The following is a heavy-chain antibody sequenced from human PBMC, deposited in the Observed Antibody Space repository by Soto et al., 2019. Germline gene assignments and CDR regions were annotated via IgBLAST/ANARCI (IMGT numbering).Heavy chain of an antibody. CDR3: ARGPWQSLPSGRGGDY. J-gene: IGHJ4*02. CDR2: MNPNSGNT. CDR1: GYTFTSYD. D-gene: IGHD1-26*01. V-gene: IGHV1-8*01. Sequence: QVQLVQSGAEVKKPGASVKVSCKASGYTFTSYDINWVRQATGQGLEWMGWMNPNSGNTGYAQKFKGRVTMTRNTSISTAYRELSSLRSEDTGVYDCARGPWQSLPSGRGGDYWGQGTLVTVSS.